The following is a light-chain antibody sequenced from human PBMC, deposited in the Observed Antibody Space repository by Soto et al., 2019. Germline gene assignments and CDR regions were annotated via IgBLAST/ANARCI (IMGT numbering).Light chain of an antibody. V-gene: IGLV2-14*01. CDR1: SSDVGGYNY. CDR3: GSYTTSTTSHV. J-gene: IGLJ1*01. CDR2: EVS. Sequence: QSALTQPASVSGSPGQSITISCTGTSSDVGGYNYVSWYKQHPGKAPKLMIYEVSNRPSGVSNRFSGSKSGNTASLTISGLQAEDEADYYCGSYTTSTTSHVFGTGTKVTVL.